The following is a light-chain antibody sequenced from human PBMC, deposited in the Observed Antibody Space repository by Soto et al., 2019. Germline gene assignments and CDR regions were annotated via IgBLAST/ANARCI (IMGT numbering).Light chain of an antibody. V-gene: IGKV3-20*01. CDR2: GAS. J-gene: IGKJ3*01. Sequence: EIVLTQSPGTLSLSPGERATLSCRASQSFSSSFLAWYQQKPGQAPSLLIYGASSRATGIPDRFSGSGSGTEFTLTISSLEPEDVVVYYGQHYGGVPFTFGPGTKVDVK. CDR1: QSFSSSF. CDR3: QHYGGVPFT.